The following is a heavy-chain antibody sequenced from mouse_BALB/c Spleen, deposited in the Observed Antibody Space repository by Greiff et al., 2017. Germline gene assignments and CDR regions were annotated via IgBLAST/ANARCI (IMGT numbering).Heavy chain of an antibody. CDR1: GFSLTSYG. J-gene: IGHJ4*01. D-gene: IGHD2-1*01. V-gene: IGHV2-2*02. CDR3: ARNRAGGNYVGAMDY. Sequence: VKLVESGPGLVQPSQSLSITCTVSGFSLTSYGVHWVRQSPGKGLEWLGVIWSGGSTDYNAAFISRLSISKDNSKSQVFFKMNSLQANDTAIYYCARNRAGGNYVGAMDYWGQGTSVTVSS. CDR2: IWSGGST.